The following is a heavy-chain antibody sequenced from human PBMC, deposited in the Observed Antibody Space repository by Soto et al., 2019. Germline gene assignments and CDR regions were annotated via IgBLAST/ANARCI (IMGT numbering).Heavy chain of an antibody. CDR1: LRTYC. CDR3: ARVYLMATITSLEY. CDR2: INKDGSER. Sequence: LRTYCLSWVRQSPGKGLEWVANINKDGSERYYADSVDGRFTVSRDNAENSLNLQMNSLRGEDTAVYYCARVYLMATITSLEYWGPGTLVPVFS. J-gene: IGHJ4*02. V-gene: IGHV3-7*01. D-gene: IGHD5-12*01.